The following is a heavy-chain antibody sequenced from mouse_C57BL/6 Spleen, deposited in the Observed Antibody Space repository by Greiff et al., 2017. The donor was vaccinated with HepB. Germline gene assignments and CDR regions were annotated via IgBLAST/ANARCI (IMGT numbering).Heavy chain of an antibody. CDR1: GFSLTSYG. CDR2: IWSDGST. D-gene: IGHD2-4*01. CDR3: ALHYDDDQGFAY. V-gene: IGHV2-6*03. Sequence: VQLVESGPGLVAPSQSLSITCTVSGFSLTSYGVHWVRQPPGKGLEWLVVIWSDGSTTYNSALKSRLNISKDNSKSQVFLKMNSLQTDDTDMYYCALHYDDDQGFAYWGQGTLVTVSA. J-gene: IGHJ3*01.